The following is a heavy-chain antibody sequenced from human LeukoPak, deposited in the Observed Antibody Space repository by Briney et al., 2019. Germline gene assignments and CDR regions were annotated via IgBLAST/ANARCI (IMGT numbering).Heavy chain of an antibody. CDR1: GFTFDSYA. D-gene: IGHD3-3*01. V-gene: IGHV3-33*08. CDR2: IWYDGSNK. Sequence: GGSLRLSCAASGFTFDSYAMSWVRQAPGKGLEWVAVIWYDGSNKYYADSVKGRFTISRDNSKNTLYLQMNSLRAEDTAVYYCARSGYDFWSGVIYYYYGMDVWGQGTTVTVSS. CDR3: ARSGYDFWSGVIYYYYGMDV. J-gene: IGHJ6*02.